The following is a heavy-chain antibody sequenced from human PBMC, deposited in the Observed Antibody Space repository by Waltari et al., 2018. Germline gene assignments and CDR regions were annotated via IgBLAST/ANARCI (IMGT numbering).Heavy chain of an antibody. Sequence: QVQLVQSGAEVKKPGASVKVSCKASGYTFTGYYMHWVRQAPGQGLEWMGWINPNSGGTNYAQKFQGRVTMTRDTSISTAYMELSRLRSDDTAVYYCARDPPLRITMVRGVIPFDYWGQGTLVTVSS. CDR1: GYTFTGYY. V-gene: IGHV1-2*02. CDR3: ARDPPLRITMVRGVIPFDY. D-gene: IGHD3-10*01. J-gene: IGHJ4*02. CDR2: INPNSGGT.